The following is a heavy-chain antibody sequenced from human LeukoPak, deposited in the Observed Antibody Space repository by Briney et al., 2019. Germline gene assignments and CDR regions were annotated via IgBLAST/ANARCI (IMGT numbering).Heavy chain of an antibody. D-gene: IGHD1-26*01. CDR3: ARHSGSYYLPDY. Sequence: SETLSLTCTVSGGFISSFYWSWIRQPPGKGLEWIGYIYYSGSTNYNPSLKSRVTISVGTSKNQFSLKLSSVTAADTAVYYCARHSGSYYLPDYWGQGTLVTVSS. CDR1: GGFISSFY. V-gene: IGHV4-59*01. J-gene: IGHJ4*02. CDR2: IYYSGST.